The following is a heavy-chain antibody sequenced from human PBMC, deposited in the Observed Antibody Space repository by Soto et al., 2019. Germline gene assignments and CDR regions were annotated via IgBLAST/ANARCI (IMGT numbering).Heavy chain of an antibody. CDR3: ARDQDYYDSSGYSPLGY. J-gene: IGHJ4*02. D-gene: IGHD3-22*01. Sequence: QVQLVQSGAEVKKPGSSVKVSCKASGGTFSSYAISWVRQAPGQGLEWMGGIIPIFGTANYAQKFQGRVTIPADESTSTAYMELSSLRSEDTAVYYCARDQDYYDSSGYSPLGYWGQGTLVTVSS. CDR1: GGTFSSYA. CDR2: IIPIFGTA. V-gene: IGHV1-69*01.